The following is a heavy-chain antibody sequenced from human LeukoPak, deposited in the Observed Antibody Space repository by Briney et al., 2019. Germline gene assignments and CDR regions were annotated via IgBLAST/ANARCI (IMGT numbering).Heavy chain of an antibody. J-gene: IGHJ5*02. Sequence: GASVKVSCRASGYTFTRSYMHWVRQAPGQGLEWMGIINPSGGSTTYAQKFQGRVTMTRDTSTSTVYMELSSLRSEDTAVYYCARPAEGITMIGINWFDPWGQGTLVTVSS. CDR3: ARPAEGITMIGINWFDP. D-gene: IGHD3-22*01. CDR2: INPSGGST. CDR1: GYTFTRSY. V-gene: IGHV1-46*01.